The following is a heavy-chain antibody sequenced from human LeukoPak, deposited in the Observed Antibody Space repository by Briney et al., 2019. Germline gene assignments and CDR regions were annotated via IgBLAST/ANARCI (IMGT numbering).Heavy chain of an antibody. V-gene: IGHV3-48*04. CDR2: ISSSSTTI. J-gene: IGHJ4*02. CDR1: GFTFSTYS. Sequence: GSLRLSCAASGFTFSTYSMNWVRQAPGEGLEWVSYISSSSTTIYYADSVKGRFTISRDNTKNSLYLQMNSLRAEDTAVYYCAKDLGQWLVKGTFDYWGQGTLVTVSS. D-gene: IGHD6-19*01. CDR3: AKDLGQWLVKGTFDY.